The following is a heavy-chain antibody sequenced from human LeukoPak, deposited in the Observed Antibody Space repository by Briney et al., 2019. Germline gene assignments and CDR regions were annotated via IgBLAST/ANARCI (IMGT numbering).Heavy chain of an antibody. V-gene: IGHV4-34*01. Sequence: SETLSLTCAVYGGSFSGYYWSWIRQPPGKGLEWIGEINHSGSTNYNPSLKGRVTISVDTSKNQFSLKLSSVTAADTAVYYCARRGAKQQLVRRAPFFDYWGQGTLVTVSS. CDR1: GGSFSGYY. CDR3: ARRGAKQQLVRRAPFFDY. J-gene: IGHJ4*02. CDR2: INHSGST. D-gene: IGHD6-13*01.